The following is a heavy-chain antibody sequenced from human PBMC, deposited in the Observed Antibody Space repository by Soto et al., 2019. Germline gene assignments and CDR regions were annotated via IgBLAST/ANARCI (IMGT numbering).Heavy chain of an antibody. V-gene: IGHV1-8*01. CDR2: MNAKSGDT. J-gene: IGHJ6*02. CDR1: GYTFSDFD. D-gene: IGHD3-16*01. CDR3: ARGNPINYAGFDV. Sequence: QAHLEQSGAELKRPGASVKISCKASGYTFSDFDINWLRQASGQGPEWMGWMNAKSGDTFFAQRFQGKFNMTWDTSLSTAYVEVGSLTSDDTAIYYCARGNPINYAGFDVWGQGTTVAVSS.